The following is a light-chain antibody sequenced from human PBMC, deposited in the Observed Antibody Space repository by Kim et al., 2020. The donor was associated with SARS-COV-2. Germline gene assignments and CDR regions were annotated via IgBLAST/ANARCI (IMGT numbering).Light chain of an antibody. CDR3: QQRSNWRT. Sequence: IVLTQSPATLSLSPGERATLSCRASQSVRAFLAWYQQKPGQAPRLLIYDASNRATGVPARFSGSGFGTDFTLTISSLEPEDFAVYYCQQRSNWRTFGGENKLEI. J-gene: IGKJ4*01. V-gene: IGKV3-11*01. CDR2: DAS. CDR1: QSVRAF.